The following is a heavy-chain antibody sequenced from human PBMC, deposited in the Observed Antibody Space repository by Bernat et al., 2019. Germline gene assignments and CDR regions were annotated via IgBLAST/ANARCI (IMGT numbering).Heavy chain of an antibody. V-gene: IGHV1-18*01. CDR1: GYTFTSYG. CDR3: ARHYSGSYLGEDDAFDI. D-gene: IGHD1-26*01. J-gene: IGHJ3*02. Sequence: QVQLVQSGAEVKKPGASVKVSCKASGYTFTSYGISWVRQAPGQGLEWMGWISAYNGNTNYAQKLQGRVTMTTDTSTSTAYMELRSLRSDDTAVYYCARHYSGSYLGEDDAFDIWGQGTMVTVSS. CDR2: ISAYNGNT.